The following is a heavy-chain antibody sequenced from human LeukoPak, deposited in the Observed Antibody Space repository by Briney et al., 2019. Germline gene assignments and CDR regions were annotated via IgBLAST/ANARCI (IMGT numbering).Heavy chain of an antibody. V-gene: IGHV1-2*02. CDR1: GYTFTGYY. D-gene: IGHD3-10*01. Sequence: ASVKVSCKASGYTFTGYYMHWVRQAPGQGLEWMGWINPNSGGTNYAQKFQGRVTMTRDTSISTAYMELSRLRSDDTAVYYCARQRITMVQGVNPLDYWGQGTLVTVSS. CDR2: INPNSGGT. J-gene: IGHJ4*02. CDR3: ARQRITMVQGVNPLDY.